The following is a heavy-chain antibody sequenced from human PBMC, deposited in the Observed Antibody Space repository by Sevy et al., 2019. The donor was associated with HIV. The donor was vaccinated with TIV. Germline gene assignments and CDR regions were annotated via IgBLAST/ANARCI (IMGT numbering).Heavy chain of an antibody. Sequence: GGSLRLSCAASGFTFSSYGMHWVRQAPGKGLEWVAVIWYDGSNKYYADSVKGRFTISRDNSKNTLYLQMNSLRAEDTAVYYCAKTVYYDSSGYYYEPSAFDIWGQGTMVTVSS. CDR3: AKTVYYDSSGYYYEPSAFDI. J-gene: IGHJ3*02. CDR1: GFTFSSYG. CDR2: IWYDGSNK. V-gene: IGHV3-33*06. D-gene: IGHD3-22*01.